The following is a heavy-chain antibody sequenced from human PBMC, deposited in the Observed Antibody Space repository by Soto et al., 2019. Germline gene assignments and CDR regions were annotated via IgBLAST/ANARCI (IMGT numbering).Heavy chain of an antibody. D-gene: IGHD3-22*01. CDR1: GGPISSSNW. Sequence: QVQLQESGPGLVKPSGTLSLTCAVSGGPISSSNWWSWVRQPPGKGLEWIGEIYHSGSTNYNPSLKSRVTITVDKPKNQFSLKLSSVTVSDTAVYYCARDYYDSSGYYYYGMDVWGQGTTVTVSS. CDR3: ARDYYDSSGYYYYGMDV. CDR2: IYHSGST. J-gene: IGHJ6*02. V-gene: IGHV4-4*02.